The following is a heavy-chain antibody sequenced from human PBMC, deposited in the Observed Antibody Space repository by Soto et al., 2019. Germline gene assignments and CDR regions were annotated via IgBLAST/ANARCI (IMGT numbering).Heavy chain of an antibody. CDR3: AKDPWDFWSGYSTYFDY. J-gene: IGHJ4*02. Sequence: QVQLVESGGGVVQPGRSLRLSCAASGFTFSSYGMHWVRQAPGKGLEWVAVISYDGSNKYYAVPVKGRFTISRDNSKNTLYLQMNSLRAEDTAVYYCAKDPWDFWSGYSTYFDYWGQGTLVTVSS. D-gene: IGHD3-3*01. V-gene: IGHV3-30*18. CDR2: ISYDGSNK. CDR1: GFTFSSYG.